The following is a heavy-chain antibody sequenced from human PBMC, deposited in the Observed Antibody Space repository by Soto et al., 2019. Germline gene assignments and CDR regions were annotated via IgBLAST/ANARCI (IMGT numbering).Heavy chain of an antibody. CDR1: GFTFTDHA. CDR3: AKDVSGAVTPYFDS. V-gene: IGHV3-23*01. D-gene: IGHD4-17*01. Sequence: EVQLLESGGALVQPGGSLRRSCEAFGFTFTDHAMGWVRQAPGKGLEWVSLISASAGTTYYADSVRGRFTVSRDNAKSTLYLPMNSLRAEDTALYFCAKDVSGAVTPYFDSWGQGSQVTVSS. J-gene: IGHJ4*02. CDR2: ISASAGTT.